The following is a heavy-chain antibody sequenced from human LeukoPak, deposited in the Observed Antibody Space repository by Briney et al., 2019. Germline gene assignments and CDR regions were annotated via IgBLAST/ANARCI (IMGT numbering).Heavy chain of an antibody. CDR2: VDPSDSYT. D-gene: IGHD3-10*01. V-gene: IGHV5-10-1*01. CDR3: ASLFRDDVFDI. Sequence: HGESLKISCKGSGYSFTSYWISWVRQMPGKGLEWMGRVDPSDSYTNYSPSFQGHVSISADKSISTAYLQWRSLKASDTAMYYCASLFRDDVFDIWGQGTMVTVSS. J-gene: IGHJ3*02. CDR1: GYSFTSYW.